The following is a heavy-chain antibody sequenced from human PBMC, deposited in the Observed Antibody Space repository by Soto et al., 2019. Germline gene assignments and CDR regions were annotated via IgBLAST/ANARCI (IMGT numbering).Heavy chain of an antibody. V-gene: IGHV3-11*06. CDR2: INPTSGHI. J-gene: IGHJ4*02. CDR1: GFIFSHYY. Sequence: GGSLRLSCSASGFIFSHYYMGWIRQAPGKGLEWVSYINPTSGHINYADSVKGRFTISRDNARNSLYLQMNSLTADDTAMYHCPRLPYGAYRGHFYYWGQGTLATVSS. D-gene: IGHD4-17*01. CDR3: PRLPYGAYRGHFYY.